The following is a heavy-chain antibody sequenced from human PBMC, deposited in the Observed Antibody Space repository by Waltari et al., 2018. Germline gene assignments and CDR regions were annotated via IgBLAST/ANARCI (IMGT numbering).Heavy chain of an antibody. D-gene: IGHD2-2*02. V-gene: IGHV4-30-4*08. CDR3: AREYCSSTSCYTIDY. CDR1: GGSISSGDYY. CDR2: IYYSGST. Sequence: VQLQESGPGLVKPSQTLSLTCTVSGGSISSGDYYWSWIRTPPGKGLEWIGYIYYSGSTYHNPSLRSRVTISVDTSKNQFSLKLSSVTAADTAVYYCAREYCSSTSCYTIDYWGQGTLVTVSS. J-gene: IGHJ4*02.